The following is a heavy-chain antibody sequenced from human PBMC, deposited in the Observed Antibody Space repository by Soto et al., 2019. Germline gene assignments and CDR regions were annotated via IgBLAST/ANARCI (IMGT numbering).Heavy chain of an antibody. CDR3: AKDGVLVASDACDI. D-gene: IGHD5-12*01. CDR1: GFTFSNYD. CDR2: IRDSGGST. J-gene: IGHJ3*02. Sequence: EVQLLESGGGLVQPGGSLRLSCAASGFTFSNYDMSWVRQAPGKGLEWVSGIRDSGGSTYYADSVKGRFTFSRDNSKNTLYLQMNSLRAEDTAVYYCAKDGVLVASDACDIWGQGTMVTVSS. V-gene: IGHV3-23*01.